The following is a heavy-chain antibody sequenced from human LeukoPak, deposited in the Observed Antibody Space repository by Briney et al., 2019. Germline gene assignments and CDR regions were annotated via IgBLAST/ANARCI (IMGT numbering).Heavy chain of an antibody. Sequence: GGSLRLSCAASGFTFRTYWMDWVRQAPGKGLEWVANTKQDGSVKNYADSVKGRFTISRDNTKNSLYLEMNSLRGEDTAVYYCARNFGSQQFDYWGQGTLVTVSS. CDR3: ARNFGSQQFDY. J-gene: IGHJ4*02. D-gene: IGHD1/OR15-1a*01. CDR1: GFTFRTYW. CDR2: TKQDGSVK. V-gene: IGHV3-7*01.